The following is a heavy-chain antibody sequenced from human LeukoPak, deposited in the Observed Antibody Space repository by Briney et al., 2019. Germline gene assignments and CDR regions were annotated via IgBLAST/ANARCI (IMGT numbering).Heavy chain of an antibody. Sequence: GGSLRLSCAASGFTFDDYAMHWVRHAPGKGLEWVSGISWNSGSIGYADSVKGRFTVSRDNAKNSLYLQMNSLRAEDTALYYCARFLMVTAGDYWGQGTPVTVSS. CDR2: ISWNSGSI. D-gene: IGHD2-21*02. V-gene: IGHV3-9*01. J-gene: IGHJ4*02. CDR1: GFTFDDYA. CDR3: ARFLMVTAGDY.